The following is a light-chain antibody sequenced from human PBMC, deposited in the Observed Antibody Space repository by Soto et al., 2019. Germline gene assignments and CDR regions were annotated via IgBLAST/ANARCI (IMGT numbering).Light chain of an antibody. Sequence: QSVLTQPASVSGSPGQSITISCTGTSSDVGGYNYVSWYQQHPDKAPKLMIYEVSNRPSGVSNRFSGSKSGNTASLTISGLQAEDEADYYCSSHKSSSTYVFGTGTKVTVL. CDR2: EVS. J-gene: IGLJ1*01. CDR3: SSHKSSSTYV. V-gene: IGLV2-14*01. CDR1: SSDVGGYNY.